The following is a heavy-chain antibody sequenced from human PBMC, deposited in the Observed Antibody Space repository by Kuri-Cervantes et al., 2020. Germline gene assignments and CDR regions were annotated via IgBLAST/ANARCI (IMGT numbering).Heavy chain of an antibody. V-gene: IGHV3-30*03. CDR2: ISYDGSNK. J-gene: IGHJ6*02. CDR1: GFTFSSYG. CDR3: ARDPWLLLPYGMDV. Sequence: GGSLRHSCAASGFTFSSYGMHWVRQAPGKGLEWVAVISYDGSNKYYADSVKGRFTISRDNAKNSLYLQMNSLRDEDTAVYYCARDPWLLLPYGMDVWGQGTTVTVSS. D-gene: IGHD3-22*01.